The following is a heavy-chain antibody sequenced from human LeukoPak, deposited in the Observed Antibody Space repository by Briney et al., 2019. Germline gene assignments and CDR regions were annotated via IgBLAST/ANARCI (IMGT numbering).Heavy chain of an antibody. Sequence: GGSLRLSCAASGFTFSSYWMSWVRQAPGKGLEWVSAISGSGGSTYYADSVKGRFTISRDNSKNTLYLQMNSLRAEDTAVYYCAKGSYYYDSSGYYLGDFDYWGQGTLVTVSS. V-gene: IGHV3-23*01. CDR3: AKGSYYYDSSGYYLGDFDY. CDR1: GFTFSSYW. J-gene: IGHJ4*02. D-gene: IGHD3-22*01. CDR2: ISGSGGST.